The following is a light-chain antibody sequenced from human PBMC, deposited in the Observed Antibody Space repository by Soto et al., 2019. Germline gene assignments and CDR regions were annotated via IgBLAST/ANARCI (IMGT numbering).Light chain of an antibody. J-gene: IGKJ2*01. CDR1: QSISSY. CDR2: AAS. Sequence: DIQMTQSPSSLSASVGDRVTITCRASQSISSYLNWYQQKPGKAPKLLIYAASSMQSGVPSRFSGSGSGKDFTLTISSLQHEDFATYYCQQSYSTPYTFGQWTKLEIK. V-gene: IGKV1-39*01. CDR3: QQSYSTPYT.